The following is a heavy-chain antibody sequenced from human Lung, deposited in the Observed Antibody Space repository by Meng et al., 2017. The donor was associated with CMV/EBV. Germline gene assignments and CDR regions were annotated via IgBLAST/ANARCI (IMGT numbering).Heavy chain of an antibody. D-gene: IGHD3-10*01. CDR1: GYSFRTFG. J-gene: IGHJ6*02. Sequence: ASVKVSCKASGYSFRTFGISWVRKAPGQGLERMGWISAYNGNTTYTQKLQGRVTMTRDTSTRTVYMELRSLRSDDTAVYYCARDRVLRGVNGLDVWGQGTTVTVSS. CDR3: ARDRVLRGVNGLDV. V-gene: IGHV1-18*01. CDR2: ISAYNGNT.